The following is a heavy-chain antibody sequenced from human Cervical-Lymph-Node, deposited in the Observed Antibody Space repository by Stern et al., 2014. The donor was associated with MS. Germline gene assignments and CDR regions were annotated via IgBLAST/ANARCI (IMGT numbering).Heavy chain of an antibody. D-gene: IGHD2-2*01. J-gene: IGHJ2*01. CDR1: GFTFSSYA. V-gene: IGHV3-23*04. CDR3: AKASTYCSSTSCYRYWYFDL. CDR2: ISGSGVDT. Sequence: VQLVQSGGHLVQPGGSLRLSCAAAGFTFSSYAMSWVRQAPGKGLEWVSAISGSGVDTYYADSVKGRFTISRDNSKNTLYLQMNSLRAEDTAVYYCAKASTYCSSTSCYRYWYFDLWGRGTLVTVSS.